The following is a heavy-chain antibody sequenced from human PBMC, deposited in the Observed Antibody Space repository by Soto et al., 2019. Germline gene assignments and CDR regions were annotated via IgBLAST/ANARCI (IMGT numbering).Heavy chain of an antibody. CDR1: GFTFTDYS. Sequence: PGGSLRLSCEGSGFTFTDYSMLWVRQAPGKGLEWVSYISSTSNIAFYVDSVEGRFTTSRDNAKNSLYLQMNSLRDEDTAVYYCASCYGDYEFPCEYWGQGTLGTVSS. CDR3: ASCYGDYEFPCEY. CDR2: ISSTSNIA. V-gene: IGHV3-21*05. J-gene: IGHJ4*02. D-gene: IGHD4-17*01.